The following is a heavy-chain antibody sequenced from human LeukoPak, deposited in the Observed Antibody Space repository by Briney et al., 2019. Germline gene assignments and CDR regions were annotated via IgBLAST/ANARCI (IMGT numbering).Heavy chain of an antibody. CDR1: GASISSYY. Sequence: SETLSLTCAVSGASISSYYWSWIRQPPGKGLEWIGSIYYSGSTNYNPSLKSRVTISIDTSKNQFSLKLSSVTAADTAVYYCARHTPMNYYDSSGYYDYWGQGTLVTVSS. D-gene: IGHD3-22*01. CDR3: ARHTPMNYYDSSGYYDY. J-gene: IGHJ4*02. V-gene: IGHV4-59*08. CDR2: IYYSGST.